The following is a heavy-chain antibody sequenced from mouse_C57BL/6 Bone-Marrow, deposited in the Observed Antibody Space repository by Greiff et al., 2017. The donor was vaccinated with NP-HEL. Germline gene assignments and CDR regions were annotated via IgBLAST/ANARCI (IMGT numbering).Heavy chain of an antibody. D-gene: IGHD1-1*01. CDR1: GYTFTDYE. Sequence: QVQLQQSGAELVRPGASVTLSCKASGYTFTDYEMHWVKQTPVHGLEWIGAIDPETGGTAYNQKFKGKAILTADKSSSTAYMELRSLTSEDSAVYYCTRSPLYYGYDYWGQGTTLTVSS. CDR2: IDPETGGT. V-gene: IGHV1-15*01. J-gene: IGHJ2*01. CDR3: TRSPLYYGYDY.